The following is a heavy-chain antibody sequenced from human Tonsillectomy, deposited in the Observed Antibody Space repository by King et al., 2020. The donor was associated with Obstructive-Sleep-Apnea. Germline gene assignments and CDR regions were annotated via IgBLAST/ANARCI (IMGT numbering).Heavy chain of an antibody. Sequence: QLQESGPGLVKPSETLSLTCSVSGGSISSDYWSWLRQPPGKGLEWIGYIYYSGSTNYNPSLKSRVTISVDTSKNQFSLRLSSVTAADTAVYYCARGYGRYFDLWGRGSLVTVSS. CDR1: GGSISSDY. D-gene: IGHD6-13*01. CDR3: ARGYGRYFDL. V-gene: IGHV4-59*01. CDR2: IYYSGST. J-gene: IGHJ2*01.